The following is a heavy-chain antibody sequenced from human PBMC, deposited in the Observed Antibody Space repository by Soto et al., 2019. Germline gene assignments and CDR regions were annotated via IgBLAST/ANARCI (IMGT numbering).Heavy chain of an antibody. D-gene: IGHD2-2*02. J-gene: IGHJ4*02. V-gene: IGHV4-34*01. CDR2: INHSGRT. CDR1: GGSFSGYY. CDR3: ASRKIVVVPAAIGI. Sequence: QVQLQQWGAGLLKPSETLSLTCAVYGGSFSGYYWSWIRQPPGKGLEWIGEINHSGRTNYNPSLKSRVAISVDPSKNQFFLKLSSVTAADTAVYYCASRKIVVVPAAIGIWGQGTLVTVSS.